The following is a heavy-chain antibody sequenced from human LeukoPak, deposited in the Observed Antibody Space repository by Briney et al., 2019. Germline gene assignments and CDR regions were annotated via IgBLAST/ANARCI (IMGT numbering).Heavy chain of an antibody. CDR2: IWYDGSNK. D-gene: IGHD5-18*01. CDR1: GFTFSSYG. J-gene: IGHJ3*02. Sequence: GGSLRLSCAASGFTFSSYGMHWVRQAPGKGLEWVAVIWYDGSNKYYADSVKGRFTISRDNSKNTLYLQMNSLRAEDTAVYYCARDESGYSYGYDAFDIWGQGTVVTVSS. V-gene: IGHV3-33*01. CDR3: ARDESGYSYGYDAFDI.